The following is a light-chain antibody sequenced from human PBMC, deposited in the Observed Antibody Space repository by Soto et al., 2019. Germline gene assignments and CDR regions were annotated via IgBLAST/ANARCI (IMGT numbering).Light chain of an antibody. Sequence: IVMTQSPDSLAVSLGERATINCKSSQSVLYSSNDKNYLAWYQQRPGQPPKLLIYWASTRESGVPDRFSGSGSGTDFTLTISSLQAEDVAVYYCQQYYRSPVTFGQGTKVEIK. V-gene: IGKV4-1*01. CDR1: QSVLYSSNDKNY. CDR2: WAS. J-gene: IGKJ1*01. CDR3: QQYYRSPVT.